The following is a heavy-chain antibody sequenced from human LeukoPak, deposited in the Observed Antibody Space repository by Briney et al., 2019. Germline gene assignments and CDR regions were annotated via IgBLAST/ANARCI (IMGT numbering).Heavy chain of an antibody. CDR2: ISSSSTYI. V-gene: IGHV3-21*01. J-gene: IGHJ4*02. D-gene: IGHD5-24*01. Sequence: GGSLRLSCAASGFTFSSYSMDWVRQAPGKGLEWVSSISSSSTYIYYADSVKGRFTISRDNAKNSLYLQMNSLRAEDTAVYYCARHPNFMQSPDYWGQGTLVTVSS. CDR3: ARHPNFMQSPDY. CDR1: GFTFSSYS.